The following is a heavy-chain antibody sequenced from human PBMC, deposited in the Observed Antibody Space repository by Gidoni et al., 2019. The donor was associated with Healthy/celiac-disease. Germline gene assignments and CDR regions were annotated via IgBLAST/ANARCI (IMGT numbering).Heavy chain of an antibody. J-gene: IGHJ4*02. CDR2: NYYSGST. CDR1: GGTISSSSYY. CDR3: ARVGGYSGYDTRDY. Sequence: HLQLQESGPGLVTPSETLSLTCTVSGGTISSSSYYWGWIRQPPGKGVEWIGSNYYSGSTYYNPSLKSRVTISVDTSKIQFSLMLSSVTAADTAVYYCARVGGYSGYDTRDYWGQGTLVTVSS. V-gene: IGHV4-39*07. D-gene: IGHD5-12*01.